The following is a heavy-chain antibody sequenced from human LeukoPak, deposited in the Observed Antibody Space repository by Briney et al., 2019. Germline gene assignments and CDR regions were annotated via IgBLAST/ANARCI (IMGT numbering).Heavy chain of an antibody. CDR2: ISSSSSYI. Sequence: PGGSLRLSCAASGFTFNNYAMTWVRQAPGKGLEWVSSISSSSSYIYYADSVKGRFTISRDNAKNSLYLQMNSLRAEDTAVYYCASGLNWGQGTLVTVSS. CDR3: ASGLN. CDR1: GFTFNNYA. V-gene: IGHV3-21*01. D-gene: IGHD3/OR15-3a*01. J-gene: IGHJ4*02.